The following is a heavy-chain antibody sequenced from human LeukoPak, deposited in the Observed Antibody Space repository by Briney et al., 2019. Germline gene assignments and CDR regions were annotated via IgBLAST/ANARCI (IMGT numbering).Heavy chain of an antibody. D-gene: IGHD3-16*02. CDR1: GGSISSHY. Sequence: SETLSLTCTVSGGSISSHYWSWIRQPPGKGLEWIGYIYYSGNTNYNSSLKSRVTISVDTSKNQFSLKLSSVTAADTAVYYCARGRSYAFDIWGQGTMVTVSS. J-gene: IGHJ3*02. CDR2: IYYSGNT. CDR3: ARGRSYAFDI. V-gene: IGHV4-59*11.